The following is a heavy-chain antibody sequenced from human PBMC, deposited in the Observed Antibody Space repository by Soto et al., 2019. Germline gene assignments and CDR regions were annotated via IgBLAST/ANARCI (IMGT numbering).Heavy chain of an antibody. J-gene: IGHJ4*02. CDR3: ARFGYDSSGYYYTPSDY. CDR1: GYTFTGYY. CDR2: INPNSGGT. Sequence: QVQLVQSGAEVKKPGASVKVSCKASGYTFTGYYMHWVRQAPGQGLEWMGWINPNSGGTNYAQKFQGRVTMTRETSISTAYMELSRLRSDDTAVYYCARFGYDSSGYYYTPSDYWGQGTLVTVSS. V-gene: IGHV1-2*02. D-gene: IGHD3-22*01.